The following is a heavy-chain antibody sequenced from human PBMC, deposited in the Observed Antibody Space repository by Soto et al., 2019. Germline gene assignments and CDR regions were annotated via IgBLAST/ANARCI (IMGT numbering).Heavy chain of an antibody. V-gene: IGHV4-61*01. CDR1: GGSVSTGSYY. CDR3: ARGGGYSGYDYATFDY. CDR2: IYYSGST. J-gene: IGHJ4*02. D-gene: IGHD5-12*01. Sequence: ETLSLTCTVSGGSVSTGSYYWSWIRQPPGKGLEWIGYIYYSGSTNYNPSLKSRVTISVGTSKNQFSLKLSSVTAADTAMYYCARGGGYSGYDYATFDYWGQGTLVTVSS.